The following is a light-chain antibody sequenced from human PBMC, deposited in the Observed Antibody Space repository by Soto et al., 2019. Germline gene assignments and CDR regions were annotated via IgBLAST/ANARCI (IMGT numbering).Light chain of an antibody. CDR3: QQSYSTWT. J-gene: IGKJ1*01. CDR1: QSISSY. V-gene: IGKV1-39*01. CDR2: AAS. Sequence: DIQMTQSPSSLSASVGDRVPITCRASQSISSYLNWYQQKPRKAPKLLIYAASSLQSGVPSRFSGSGSGTDFTLTISSLQPEDFATYYCQQSYSTWTFGQGTKVDSK.